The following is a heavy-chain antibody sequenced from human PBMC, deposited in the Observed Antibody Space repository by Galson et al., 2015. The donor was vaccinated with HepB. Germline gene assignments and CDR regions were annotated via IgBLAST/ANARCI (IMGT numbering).Heavy chain of an antibody. CDR3: ARNPSSGYHGMDV. J-gene: IGHJ6*02. CDR1: GFTFSSYG. D-gene: IGHD3-22*01. CDR2: ISYDGSNK. Sequence: SLRLSCAASGFTFSSYGMHWVRQAPGKGLEWVAVISYDGSNKYYADSVKGRFTISRDNSKNTLYLQMNSLRAEDTAVYYCARNPSSGYHGMDVWGQGTTVTVSS. V-gene: IGHV3-30*03.